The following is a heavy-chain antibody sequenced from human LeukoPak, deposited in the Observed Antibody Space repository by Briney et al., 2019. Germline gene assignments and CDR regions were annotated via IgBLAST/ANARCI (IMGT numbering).Heavy chain of an antibody. J-gene: IGHJ5*02. CDR1: GFTFITYA. Sequence: GGSLRLSCAASGFTFITYAMSWVRQAPGKGLEWVTFMQYDGSVEFYADSVMGRFTISKDNSKNTVYLQMNRLRTEDTAVYFRAQDIPIEQVQGLGPGSWGQGTLVTVSS. CDR3: AQDIPIEQVQGLGPGS. V-gene: IGHV3-30*02. D-gene: IGHD3-22*01. CDR2: MQYDGSVE.